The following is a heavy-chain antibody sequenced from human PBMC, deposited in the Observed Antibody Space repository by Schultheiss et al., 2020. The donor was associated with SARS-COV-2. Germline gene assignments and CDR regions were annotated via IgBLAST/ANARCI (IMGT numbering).Heavy chain of an antibody. CDR2: IYYSGST. Sequence: SETLSLTCTVSGVSVSTYCWNWIRQPPGKGLEWIGYIYYSGSTYYNPSLKSRVTISVDTSKNQFSLKLTSLTAADTAIYYCARGNDFVYFFDSWGQGTQVTVSS. J-gene: IGHJ4*02. CDR3: ARGNDFVYFFDS. CDR1: GVSVSTYC. V-gene: IGHV4-59*08. D-gene: IGHD3-3*01.